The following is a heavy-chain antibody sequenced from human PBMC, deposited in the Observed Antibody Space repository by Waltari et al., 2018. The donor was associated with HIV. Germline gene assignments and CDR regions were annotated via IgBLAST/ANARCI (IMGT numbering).Heavy chain of an antibody. D-gene: IGHD6-13*01. CDR3: ARVIAAAGLRFDS. V-gene: IGHV4-61*01. CDR2: TYYSGRT. CDR1: GDAVRRGSFY. Sequence: QVQLQESGPGLVKPSETLSVTCTAPGDAVRRGSFYWGWMRQPPGKGLEMLGNTYYSGRTSYHPSRKSRVTISIDASKNQFSLKLRSVTAADTAVYYCARVIAAAGLRFDSWGQGTLVTVSS. J-gene: IGHJ4*02.